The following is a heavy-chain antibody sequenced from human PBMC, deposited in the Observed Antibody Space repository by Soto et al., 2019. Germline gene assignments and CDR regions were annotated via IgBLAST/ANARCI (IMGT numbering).Heavy chain of an antibody. J-gene: IGHJ4*02. Sequence: QITLKESGPSLVKPTQTLTLTCTFSGFSLTTTGVGVVWIRQPPGKALEWLALIYWDDDKHYSPSLRSRLTVNKYTTKNQVVLTLTNVDPADTGTYFSAHFGGLEQWLYRLDHWGQGTLVTVSS. CDR2: IYWDDDK. D-gene: IGHD6-19*01. CDR3: AHFGGLEQWLYRLDH. V-gene: IGHV2-5*02. CDR1: GFSLTTTGVG.